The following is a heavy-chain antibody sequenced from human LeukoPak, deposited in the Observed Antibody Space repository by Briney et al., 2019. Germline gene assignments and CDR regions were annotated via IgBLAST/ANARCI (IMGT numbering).Heavy chain of an antibody. D-gene: IGHD3-22*01. V-gene: IGHV4-59*01. Sequence: SETLSLTCTVSGGSIRSYYWGWIRQPPGKGLEWIGDIHHSGSTDYNPSLKSRVTISVDTSKNQFSLKLSSVTAADTAVYHCARRGYYYDSRGYYYFDYWGQGALVTVSS. J-gene: IGHJ4*02. CDR3: ARRGYYYDSRGYYYFDY. CDR1: GGSIRSYY. CDR2: IHHSGST.